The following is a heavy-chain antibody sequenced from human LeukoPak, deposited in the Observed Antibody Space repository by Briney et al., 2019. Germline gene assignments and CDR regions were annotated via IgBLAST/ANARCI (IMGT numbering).Heavy chain of an antibody. D-gene: IGHD2-8*01. CDR2: ISGSGGST. CDR3: AKSNSQIYCTNGVCYSGGDYFDY. CDR1: GFTFSSYA. Sequence: GGSLRLSCAASGFTFSSYAMSWVRQAPGKGLEWVSAISGSGGSTYYADSAKGRFTISRDNSKNTLYLQMNSLRAEDTAVYYCAKSNSQIYCTNGVCYSGGDYFDYWGQGTLVTVSS. V-gene: IGHV3-23*01. J-gene: IGHJ4*02.